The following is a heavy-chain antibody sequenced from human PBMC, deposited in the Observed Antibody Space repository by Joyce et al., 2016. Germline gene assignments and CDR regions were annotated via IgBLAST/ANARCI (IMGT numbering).Heavy chain of an antibody. J-gene: IGHJ4*02. CDR2: ISYDGKNT. Sequence: QVKLVESGGGVVQPGRSLRLSCAASGFTFSGDSMHWVRPAPGKGLDWVAIISYDGKNTYYGDSMKGRFTISRDNSKNTVYLQVDSLRTEDTAVYYCARDGPKTTWDPGYYFDFWGQGTLVTVSS. CDR1: GFTFSGDS. D-gene: IGHD1-14*01. V-gene: IGHV3-30*04. CDR3: ARDGPKTTWDPGYYFDF.